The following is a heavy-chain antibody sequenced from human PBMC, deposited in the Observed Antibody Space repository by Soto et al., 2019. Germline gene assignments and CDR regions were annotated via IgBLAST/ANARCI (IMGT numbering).Heavy chain of an antibody. J-gene: IGHJ4*02. V-gene: IGHV3-11*05. CDR2: ISRGSRSPKT. Sequence: QVQLVESGGGLVKPGGSLRLSCAASGFTFSDYYMSWIRQAPGKGLEWVSYISRGSRSPKTNYADSVKGRCTISRDNPKNSLYLQMDSLRADDTAVYYCARGGSGSFPDYWGQGTLVTVSS. CDR1: GFTFSDYY. CDR3: ARGGSGSFPDY. D-gene: IGHD3-10*01.